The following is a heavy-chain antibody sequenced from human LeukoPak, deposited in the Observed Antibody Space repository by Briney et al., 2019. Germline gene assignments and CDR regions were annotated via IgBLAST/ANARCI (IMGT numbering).Heavy chain of an antibody. CDR1: GFTVSSNY. Sequence: PGGSLRLSCAASGFTVSSNYMSWVRQAPGKGLEWVSVIYSGGSTYYADSVKGRFTISRDNSKNTLYLQMNSLRAEDTAVYYCARDYCSGGSCATLGVDYGMDVWGQGTTVTVSS. D-gene: IGHD2-15*01. CDR3: ARDYCSGGSCATLGVDYGMDV. CDR2: IYSGGST. V-gene: IGHV3-66*01. J-gene: IGHJ6*02.